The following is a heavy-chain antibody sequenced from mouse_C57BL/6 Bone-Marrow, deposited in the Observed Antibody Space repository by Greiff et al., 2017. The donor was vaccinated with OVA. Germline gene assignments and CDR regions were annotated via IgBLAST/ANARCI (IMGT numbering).Heavy chain of an antibody. Sequence: VQLQQSGAELVRPGTSVKVSCKASGYAFTNYLIEWVKQRPGQGLEWIGVINPGSGGTNYNEKFKGKATLTADKSSSTDYMQLSSLTSEDSAVYFCARNTMAYYFDYWGQGTTLTVSS. CDR2: INPGSGGT. D-gene: IGHD1-1*02. V-gene: IGHV1-54*01. CDR3: ARNTMAYYFDY. CDR1: GYAFTNYL. J-gene: IGHJ2*01.